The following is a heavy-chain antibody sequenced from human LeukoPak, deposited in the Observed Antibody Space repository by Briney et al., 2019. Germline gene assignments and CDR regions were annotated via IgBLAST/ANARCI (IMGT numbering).Heavy chain of an antibody. D-gene: IGHD3-10*01. J-gene: IGHJ6*03. CDR1: GGTFSSYA. V-gene: IGHV1-69*05. CDR2: IIPIFGTA. CDR3: ARERGSGDSYYYYYMDV. Sequence: SVKVSCKASGGTFSSYAISWVRRAPGQGLEWMGRIIPIFGTANYAQKFQGRVTITTDQSTSTAYMELSSLRSEDTAVYYCARERGSGDSYYYYYMDVWGKGTTVTVSS.